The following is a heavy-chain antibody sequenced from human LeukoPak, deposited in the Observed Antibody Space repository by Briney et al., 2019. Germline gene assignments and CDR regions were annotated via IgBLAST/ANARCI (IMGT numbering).Heavy chain of an antibody. J-gene: IGHJ3*02. CDR2: ISSSSSYI. V-gene: IGHV3-21*01. CDR1: GFTFSSYS. D-gene: IGHD3-22*01. CDR3: ARDWYYYDSSGYPPRAFDI. Sequence: PGGSLRLSCAASGFTFSSYSMNWVRQAPGKGLEWVSSISSSSSYIYYADSVKGRFTISRDNAKNSLYLQMNSLRAEDTAVYYCARDWYYYDSSGYPPRAFDIWGQGTMVTVSS.